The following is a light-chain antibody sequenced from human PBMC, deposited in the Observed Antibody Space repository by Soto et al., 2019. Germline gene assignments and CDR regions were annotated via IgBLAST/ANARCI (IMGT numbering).Light chain of an antibody. CDR2: GVT. V-gene: IGLV2-14*01. J-gene: IGLJ2*01. CDR3: CSYTTTNTLV. Sequence: QSALTQPASVSGSPGQSITISCTGTSSDVGGYNYVSWYQQHPGKAPKVIIYGVTHRPSGVSNRFSGSKSVNTASLTISGLQAEDEADYYCCSYTTTNTLVFGGGTKL. CDR1: SSDVGGYNY.